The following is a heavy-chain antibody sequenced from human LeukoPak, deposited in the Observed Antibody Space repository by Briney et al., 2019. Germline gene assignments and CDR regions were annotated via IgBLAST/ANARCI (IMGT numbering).Heavy chain of an antibody. CDR3: ARDLKGSSSSPYDP. CDR2: ISGRTSTI. D-gene: IGHD6-13*01. J-gene: IGHJ5*02. Sequence: GGSLRLSCVASGFTLSGCSVNWVRQAPGKGLEWISYISGRTSTIYYADSVKGRFAISRDNAQNSVFLQMNSLRAEDTAVYYCARDLKGSSSSPYDPWGQGTLVTVSS. V-gene: IGHV3-48*04. CDR1: GFTLSGCS.